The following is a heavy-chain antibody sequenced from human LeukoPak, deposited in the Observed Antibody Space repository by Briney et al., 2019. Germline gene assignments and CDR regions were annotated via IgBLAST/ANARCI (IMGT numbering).Heavy chain of an antibody. V-gene: IGHV3-48*01. J-gene: IGHJ4*02. D-gene: IGHD7-27*01. CDR2: ISASSNTI. CDR1: GFTFSDDS. Sequence: GGSLRLSCTASGFTFSDDSMNWVRQAPGKGLEWVSYISASSNTIYYADSVKGRFTISRDNARKSLYLQMNSLRAEDTAVYYCAGSLGPLTEYWGQGTLVTVSS. CDR3: AGSLGPLTEY.